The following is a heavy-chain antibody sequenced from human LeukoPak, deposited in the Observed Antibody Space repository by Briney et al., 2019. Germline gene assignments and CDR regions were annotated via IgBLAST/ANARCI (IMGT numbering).Heavy chain of an antibody. CDR1: GGSISSHY. D-gene: IGHD6-19*01. V-gene: IGHV4-59*11. Sequence: PSETLSLTCTVSGGSISSHYWSWIRQPPGKGLEWIGNIYYSGSTNYNPSLKSRVTISVDTSKNQFSLKLSSVTAADTAVYYCARMVSGWKNNYFDYWGQGTLVTVSS. CDR3: ARMVSGWKNNYFDY. CDR2: IYYSGST. J-gene: IGHJ4*02.